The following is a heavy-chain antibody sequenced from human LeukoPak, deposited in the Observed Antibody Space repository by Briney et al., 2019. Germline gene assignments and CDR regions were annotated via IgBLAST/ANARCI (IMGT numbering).Heavy chain of an antibody. CDR3: ARDRGDSIYYYYYMDV. CDR2: IYYSGST. D-gene: IGHD2-21*02. CDR1: GGSISSGGYS. Sequence: PSETLSLTCAVSGGSISSGGYSWSWIRQPPGKGLEWIGYIYYSGSTYYNPSLKSRVTISVDTSKNQFSLKLSSVTAADTAVYYCARDRGDSIYYYYYMDVWGKGTTVTVSS. J-gene: IGHJ6*03. V-gene: IGHV4-30-4*07.